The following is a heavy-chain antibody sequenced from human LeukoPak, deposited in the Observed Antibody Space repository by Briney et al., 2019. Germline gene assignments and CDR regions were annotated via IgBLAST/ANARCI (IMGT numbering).Heavy chain of an antibody. D-gene: IGHD3-22*01. Sequence: GESLKISCEASGISFGSSAMTWVRQAPGKGLEWVSAISGNGVGKSYAASVKGRFTISRDNSKNTLFLQLNSLRVEDTALYYCGGDYDNYVTGAFDYWGRGTLVTVSS. V-gene: IGHV3-23*01. CDR1: GISFGSSA. CDR3: GGDYDNYVTGAFDY. CDR2: ISGNGVGK. J-gene: IGHJ4*02.